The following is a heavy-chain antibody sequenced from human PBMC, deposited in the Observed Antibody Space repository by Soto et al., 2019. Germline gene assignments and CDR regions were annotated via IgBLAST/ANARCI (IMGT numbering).Heavy chain of an antibody. J-gene: IGHJ4*02. D-gene: IGHD6-13*01. Sequence: SETLSLTCVVSGGSISSNNWWNWVRQPPGKGLEWIGEIHHSGTTNYNPSLNTRVTISLDTSKNQFSLKLSSVTAADTAVYYCARGRNRYSSSWYIDDWGQGTLVTVSS. CDR3: ARGRNRYSSSWYIDD. V-gene: IGHV4-4*02. CDR1: GGSISSNNW. CDR2: IHHSGTT.